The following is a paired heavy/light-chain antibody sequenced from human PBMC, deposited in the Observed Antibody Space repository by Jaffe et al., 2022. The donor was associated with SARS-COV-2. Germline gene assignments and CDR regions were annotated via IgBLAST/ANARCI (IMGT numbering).Heavy chain of an antibody. J-gene: IGHJ4*02. CDR2: VPYDEYNK. CDR1: GFPFRSHA. D-gene: IGHD4-17*01. V-gene: IGHV3-30-3*01. Sequence: VQLVESGGDMVQPGRSLRLSCAATGFPFRSHAMHWVRQAPGKGLEWVAAVPYDEYNKYYTDSVKGRFTISRDNSKNTLYLQMDSLRPDDTAVYYCARGVHGDYIFYHFDYWGPGTLVTVAS. CDR3: ARGVHGDYIFYHFDY.
Light chain of an antibody. Sequence: QSVLTQPPSASGTPGQRVTISCSGSSSNIGSNTVNWYQQFPGTAPKLLIHTNNQRPSGVPDRFSGSTSGTSASLAISGLQSDDEADYHCATWDDSLSGWVFGGGTKLTVL. J-gene: IGLJ3*02. V-gene: IGLV1-44*01. CDR3: ATWDDSLSGWV. CDR1: SSNIGSNT. CDR2: TNN.